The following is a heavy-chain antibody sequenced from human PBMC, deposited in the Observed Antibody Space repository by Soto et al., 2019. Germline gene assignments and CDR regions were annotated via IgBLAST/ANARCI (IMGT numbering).Heavy chain of an antibody. Sequence: SETLALTCTVSGGSVSSGNYYWSWIRQPPGKGLEWIGYIFRTGTTNYNPSLKSRVAISLDTSMNQFSLKLSSVTAADTAVYYCLSARGSGCFCFDYWGQGTPVTVSS. V-gene: IGHV4-61*01. J-gene: IGHJ4*02. CDR3: LSARGSGCFCFDY. CDR1: GGSVSSGNYY. CDR2: IFRTGTT. D-gene: IGHD3-22*01.